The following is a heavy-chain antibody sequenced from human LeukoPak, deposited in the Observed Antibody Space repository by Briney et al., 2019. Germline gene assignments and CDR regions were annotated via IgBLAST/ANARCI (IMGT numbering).Heavy chain of an antibody. J-gene: IGHJ3*02. Sequence: GGSLRLSCAASGFTFSSYSTSWVRQAPGKGLEWVSSISSSSSYIYYADSVKGRFTISRDNAKNSLYLQMNSLRAEDTAVYYCARDQGASQYCSSTSCYRKPNDAFDIWGQGTMVTVSS. CDR3: ARDQGASQYCSSTSCYRKPNDAFDI. CDR2: ISSSSSYI. CDR1: GFTFSSYS. D-gene: IGHD2-2*01. V-gene: IGHV3-21*01.